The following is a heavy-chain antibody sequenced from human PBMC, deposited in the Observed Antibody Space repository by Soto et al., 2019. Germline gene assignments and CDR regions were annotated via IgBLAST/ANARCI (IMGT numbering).Heavy chain of an antibody. CDR3: ARLGAYYQSLDP. CDR1: DDSISSGGYY. V-gene: IGHV4-31*03. CDR2: IYGTGNM. D-gene: IGHD3-22*01. J-gene: IGHJ5*02. Sequence: TLSLTCTVSDDSISSGGYYWSWIRQHPGKGLEWIGYIYGTGNMYYKSSLKSRLTFSVDTSKNHFSLKLTSVTAADTAVYYCARLGAYYQSLDPWGPGTLVTVS.